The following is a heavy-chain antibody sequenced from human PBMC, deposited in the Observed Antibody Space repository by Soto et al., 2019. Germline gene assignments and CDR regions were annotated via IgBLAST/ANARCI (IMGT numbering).Heavy chain of an antibody. J-gene: IGHJ3*02. CDR3: AHRRLSWGLHLGELSLYRKGAFDI. CDR1: GFSLSTSGVG. Sequence: SGPTLVQPTQPLTLTCTFSGFSLSTSGVGVGWIRQPPGKALEWLALIYWDDDKRYSQSLKSRLTITKDTSKNQVVLTMTNMEPVDTATYYCAHRRLSWGLHLGELSLYRKGAFDIWGQGTMVTVSS. D-gene: IGHD3-16*02. CDR2: IYWDDDK. V-gene: IGHV2-5*02.